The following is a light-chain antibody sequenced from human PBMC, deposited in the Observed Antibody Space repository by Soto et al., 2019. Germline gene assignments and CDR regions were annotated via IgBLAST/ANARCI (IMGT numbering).Light chain of an antibody. CDR3: QQYYSTPRT. CDR1: QSVLYSSNNKNY. CDR2: WAS. J-gene: IGKJ1*01. V-gene: IGKV4-1*01. Sequence: DIVLTQSPDSLAVSLGERATINCKSSQSVLYSSNNKNYLAWYQQKPGQPPKLLIYWASTRESGVPDRFSGSGSGTDFTITISSLQAEDVAVYSCQQYYSTPRTFGQGTKVEIK.